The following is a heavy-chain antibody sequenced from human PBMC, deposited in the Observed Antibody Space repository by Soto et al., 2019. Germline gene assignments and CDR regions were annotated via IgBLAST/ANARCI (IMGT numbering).Heavy chain of an antibody. D-gene: IGHD3-3*01. CDR1: GFTFRSYG. V-gene: IGHV3-30*18. CDR3: AKPYDFWSGYARGGVPGLVDY. J-gene: IGHJ4*02. CDR2: ISNDGSNK. Sequence: QVQLVESGGGVVQPGRSLRLSCAASGFTFRSYGMHWVRQAPGKGLEWVAVISNDGSNKYYADSVKGRFTISRDNSKNTVYLQMSSLRTEDTAVYYCAKPYDFWSGYARGGVPGLVDYWGQGTLVTVSS.